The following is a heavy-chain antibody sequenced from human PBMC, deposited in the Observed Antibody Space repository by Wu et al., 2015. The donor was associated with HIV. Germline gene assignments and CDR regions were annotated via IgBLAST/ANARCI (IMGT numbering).Heavy chain of an antibody. CDR1: GYTFTGYY. CDR3: ARYFSSSSGYYYYYYMDV. V-gene: IGHV1-2*02. D-gene: IGHD6-6*01. Sequence: QVQLVQSGAEVKKPGASVKVSCKASGYTFTGYYMHWVRQAPGQGLEWMGWINPNSGGTNYAQKFQGRVTMTRDTSISTAYMELSRLRSDDTAVYYCARYFSSSSGYYYYYYMDVWAKGPRSPSP. CDR2: INPNSGGT. J-gene: IGHJ6*03.